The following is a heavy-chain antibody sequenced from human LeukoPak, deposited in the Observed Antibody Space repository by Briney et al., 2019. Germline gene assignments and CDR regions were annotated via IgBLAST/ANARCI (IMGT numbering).Heavy chain of an antibody. CDR1: GITLSNYG. J-gene: IGHJ4*02. Sequence: GGSLRLSCGVSGITLSNYGMSWVRQAPGKGLEWVAGLSGSAGGTNYADCVKGRFTISRDNSKNTLFLQMDRLRAEDTAVYFCAKRGVVVRVFLVGFHKEAYYFDSWGQGAQVTVSS. V-gene: IGHV3-23*01. CDR2: LSGSAGGT. D-gene: IGHD3-16*02. CDR3: AKRGVVVRVFLVGFHKEAYYFDS.